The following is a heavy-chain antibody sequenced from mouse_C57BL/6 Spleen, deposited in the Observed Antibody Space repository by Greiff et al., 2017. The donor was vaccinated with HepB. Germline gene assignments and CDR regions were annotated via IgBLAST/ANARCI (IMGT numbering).Heavy chain of an antibody. J-gene: IGHJ2*01. CDR3: ARRGLRLYYFDY. CDR2: INPNNGGT. V-gene: IGHV1-18*01. D-gene: IGHD2-4*01. Sequence: EVQLQESGPELVKPGASVKIPCKASGYTFTDYNMDWVKQSHGKSLEWIGDINPNNGGTIYNQKFKGKATLTVDKSSSTAYMELRSLTSEDTAVYYCARRGLRLYYFDYWGQGTTLTVSS. CDR1: GYTFTDYN.